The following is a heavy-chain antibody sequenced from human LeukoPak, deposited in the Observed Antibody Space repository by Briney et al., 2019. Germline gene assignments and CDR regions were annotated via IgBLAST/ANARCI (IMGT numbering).Heavy chain of an antibody. CDR3: ATLPPYGDYSQYYYYYYMDV. Sequence: GGSLRLSCAASGFTFSSFAMSWVRQAPGKGLKWVSAISGSGGSTYYADSVKGRFTISRDNSKNTLYLQMNSLRAEDTAVYYCATLPPYGDYSQYYYYYYMDVWGKGTTVTVSS. CDR1: GFTFSSFA. CDR2: ISGSGGST. D-gene: IGHD4-17*01. V-gene: IGHV3-23*01. J-gene: IGHJ6*03.